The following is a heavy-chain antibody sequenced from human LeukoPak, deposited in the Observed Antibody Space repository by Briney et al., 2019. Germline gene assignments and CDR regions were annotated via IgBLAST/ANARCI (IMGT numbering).Heavy chain of an antibody. J-gene: IGHJ4*02. CDR1: GFIVSNNY. CDR2: IYSDGRT. D-gene: IGHD5-18*01. CDR3: SRVGYTYKTRAL. V-gene: IGHV3-66*01. Sequence: GGSLRLSCAASGFIVSNNYMFWVRQAPGKGLEWVSAIYSDGRTYYADSVRGRFSISRDISKSTLYLQMSSLRAEDTAVYFCSRVGYTYKTRALWGQGTLVTVSS.